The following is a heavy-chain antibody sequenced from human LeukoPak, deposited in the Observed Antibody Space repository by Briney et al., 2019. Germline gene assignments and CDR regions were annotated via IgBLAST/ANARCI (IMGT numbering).Heavy chain of an antibody. Sequence: PSETLSLTCTVSGGSISSYYWSWIRQPPGKGLEWIGYIYYSGSTNYNPSLKSRVTISVDTSKNQFSLKLSSVTTADTAVYYCAREAMGYSYGKGEYYYYMDVWGKGTTVTVSS. CDR1: GGSISSYY. V-gene: IGHV4-59*01. CDR2: IYYSGST. D-gene: IGHD5-18*01. CDR3: AREAMGYSYGKGEYYYYMDV. J-gene: IGHJ6*03.